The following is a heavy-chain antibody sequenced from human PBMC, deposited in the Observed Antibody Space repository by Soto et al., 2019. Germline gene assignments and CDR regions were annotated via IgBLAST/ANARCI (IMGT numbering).Heavy chain of an antibody. D-gene: IGHD3-22*01. CDR1: GGSISSGDYY. J-gene: IGHJ4*02. CDR3: AHSLDSYYYDSSGYPWYYFDY. Sequence: TLSLTCTVSGGSISSGDYYWSWIRQPPGKTLEWLALIYWDDDKRYSPSLKSRLTITKDTSKNQVVLTMTNMDPVDTATYYCAHSLDSYYYDSSGYPWYYFDYWGQGTLVTVSS. V-gene: IGHV2-5*08. CDR2: IYWDDDK.